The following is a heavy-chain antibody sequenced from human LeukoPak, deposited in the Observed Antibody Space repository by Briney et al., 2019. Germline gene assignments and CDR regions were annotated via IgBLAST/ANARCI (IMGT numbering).Heavy chain of an antibody. CDR3: AKVSGYCSITGCFPHGQWWFDP. D-gene: IGHD2-2*01. J-gene: IGHJ5*02. V-gene: IGHV3-23*01. CDR2: ISGSGGNT. Sequence: GGSLRLSCAASGFTFSSYAMSWVRQAPGKGLEWVSAISGSGGNTYYADSVKGRFTISRDNSKNTLYLQMNSLRAEDTAVYFCAKVSGYCSITGCFPHGQWWFDPWGQGTLVTVSS. CDR1: GFTFSSYA.